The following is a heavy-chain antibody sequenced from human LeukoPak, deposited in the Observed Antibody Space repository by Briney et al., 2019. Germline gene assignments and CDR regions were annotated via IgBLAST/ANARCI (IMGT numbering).Heavy chain of an antibody. CDR1: GGSISSSSYY. Sequence: PSETLSLTCTASGGSISSSSYYWGWIRQPPGKGLEWIGSIYYSGSTYYNPSLKSRVTISVDTSKNQFSLKLSSVTAADTAVYYCARQCYSSGWYLCYWGQGTLVTVSS. CDR3: ARQCYSSGWYLCY. V-gene: IGHV4-39*01. D-gene: IGHD6-19*01. CDR2: IYYSGST. J-gene: IGHJ4*02.